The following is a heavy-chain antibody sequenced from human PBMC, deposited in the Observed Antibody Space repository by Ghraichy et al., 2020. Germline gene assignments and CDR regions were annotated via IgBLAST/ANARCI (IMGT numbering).Heavy chain of an antibody. CDR2: FDPEDGET. J-gene: IGHJ5*02. Sequence: MGGFDPEDGETIYAQKFQGRVTMTEDTSTDTAYMELSTLRSENTAVYYCATDFAGSYYHWGQGTLVTVS. D-gene: IGHD1-26*01. V-gene: IGHV1-24*01. CDR3: ATDFAGSYYH.